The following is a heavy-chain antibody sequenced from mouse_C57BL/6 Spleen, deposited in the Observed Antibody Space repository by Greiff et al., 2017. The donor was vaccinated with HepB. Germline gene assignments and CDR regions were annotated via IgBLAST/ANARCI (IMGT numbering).Heavy chain of an antibody. V-gene: IGHV1-26*01. CDR3: ASNRGNYYAMDY. Sequence: EVQLQQSGPELVKPGASVKISCKASGYTFTDYYMNWVKQSHGKSLEWIGDINPNNGGTSYNQKFKGKATLTVDKSSSTAYMELRSLTSEDSAVYYCASNRGNYYAMDYWGQGTSVTVSS. J-gene: IGHJ4*01. CDR2: INPNNGGT. CDR1: GYTFTDYY.